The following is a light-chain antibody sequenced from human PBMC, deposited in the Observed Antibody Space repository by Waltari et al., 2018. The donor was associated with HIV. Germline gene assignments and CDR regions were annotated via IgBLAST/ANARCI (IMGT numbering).Light chain of an antibody. V-gene: IGKV1-39*01. Sequence: DIQMTQSPSSLSAFVGDSVTITCRASQTISRKLNWYQQRPGKAPNLLISVASRLQSGVPSRVSGSGSGTDFTLTISSLQPEDFATYYCQQTYSTPYTFGQGTKLEI. CDR1: QTISRK. J-gene: IGKJ2*01. CDR3: QQTYSTPYT. CDR2: VAS.